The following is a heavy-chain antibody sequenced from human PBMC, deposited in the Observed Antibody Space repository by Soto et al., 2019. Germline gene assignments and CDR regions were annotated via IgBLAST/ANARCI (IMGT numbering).Heavy chain of an antibody. Sequence: GGSLRLSCAASGFTFSSYGMHWVRQAPGKGLEWVAVISYDGSNKYYADSVKGRFTISRDNSKNTLYLQMNSLRAEDTAVYYCAKDPAHYGSSSTPDYWGQGTLVTVSS. CDR3: AKDPAHYGSSSTPDY. CDR2: ISYDGSNK. D-gene: IGHD3-10*01. J-gene: IGHJ4*02. CDR1: GFTFSSYG. V-gene: IGHV3-30*18.